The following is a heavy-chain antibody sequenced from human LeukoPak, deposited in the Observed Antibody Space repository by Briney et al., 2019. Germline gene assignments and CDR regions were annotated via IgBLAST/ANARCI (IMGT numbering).Heavy chain of an antibody. CDR1: GGSFSGYY. CDR3: ASGPPYYYDSSGYVK. CDR2: INHSGST. Sequence: KASETLSLTCAVYGGSFSGYYWSWIRQPPGKGLEWIGEINHSGSTNYNPSLKSRVTISVDTSKNQFSLKLSSVTAADTAVYYCASGPPYYYDSSGYVKWGQGTLVTVSS. D-gene: IGHD3-22*01. V-gene: IGHV4-34*01. J-gene: IGHJ4*02.